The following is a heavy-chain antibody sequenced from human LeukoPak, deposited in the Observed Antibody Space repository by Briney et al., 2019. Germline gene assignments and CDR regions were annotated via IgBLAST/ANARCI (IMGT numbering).Heavy chain of an antibody. CDR1: GFTFSSYW. CDR3: ARRRAVPFDY. CDR2: INQDGSEK. V-gene: IGHV3-7*01. J-gene: IGHJ4*02. Sequence: GGSLRLSCAGYGFTFSSYWMSWVRQAPGKGLEWVANINQDGSEKYYVDSVKGRFTISRDNAKNSLYLQMNSLRVEDTAVYYCARRRAVPFDYWGQGTLVTVSS. D-gene: IGHD6-19*01.